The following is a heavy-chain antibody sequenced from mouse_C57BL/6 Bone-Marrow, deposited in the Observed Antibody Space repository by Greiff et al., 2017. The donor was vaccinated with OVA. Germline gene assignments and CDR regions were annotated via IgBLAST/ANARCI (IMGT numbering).Heavy chain of an antibody. CDR2: IDPSDSYT. Sequence: QVQLQQPGAELVMPGASVKLSCKASGYTFTSYWMHWVKQRPGQGLEWIGEIDPSDSYTNYNQKFKGKSTLTVDKSSSTAYMQLSSLTSEESAVYYCARDTTVVDYYAMDYWGQGTSVTVSS. CDR3: ARDTTVVDYYAMDY. CDR1: GYTFTSYW. D-gene: IGHD1-1*01. V-gene: IGHV1-69*01. J-gene: IGHJ4*01.